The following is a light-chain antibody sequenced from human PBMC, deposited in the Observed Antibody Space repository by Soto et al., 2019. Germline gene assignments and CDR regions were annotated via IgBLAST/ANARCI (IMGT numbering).Light chain of an antibody. Sequence: QAVVTQSPSVSGAPGERVTISCTGSSSDIGAGYRVRWYQQVPGTAPKLLIYDNTNRPSGVPARFSGSKSGTSASLAISGLQAEDEADYYCQSFDKYLSAVVFGGGTKLTVL. V-gene: IGLV1-40*01. J-gene: IGLJ2*01. CDR2: DNT. CDR1: SSDIGAGYR. CDR3: QSFDKYLSAVV.